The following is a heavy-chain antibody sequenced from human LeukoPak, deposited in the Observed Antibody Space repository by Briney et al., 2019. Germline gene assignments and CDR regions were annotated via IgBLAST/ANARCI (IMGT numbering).Heavy chain of an antibody. D-gene: IGHD6-13*01. Sequence: GGSLRLSCAASGFTFSHYGMHWVRQAPGKGLEWVAFIRYDGSNKSYADSVKGRFTISRDNSKNTLYLQMNSLRAEDTAVYYCAKQPYSSSWYGGYWGQGTLVTVSS. CDR1: GFTFSHYG. CDR2: IRYDGSNK. CDR3: AKQPYSSSWYGGY. J-gene: IGHJ4*02. V-gene: IGHV3-30*02.